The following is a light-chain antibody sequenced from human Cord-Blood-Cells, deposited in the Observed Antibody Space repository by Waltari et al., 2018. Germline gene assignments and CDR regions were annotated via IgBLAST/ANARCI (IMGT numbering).Light chain of an antibody. CDR2: DVS. CDR1: SSDAGGYNY. V-gene: IGLV2-14*01. J-gene: IGLJ7*01. CDR3: SSYTSSSTV. Sequence: QSALTQPASVSGSPGQSITISCTGTSSDAGGYNYVSWYRQHPGKAPKLMIYDVSKRPSGVSNRFSGSKSGNTASLTISGLQAEDEADYYCSSYTSSSTVFGGGTQLTVL.